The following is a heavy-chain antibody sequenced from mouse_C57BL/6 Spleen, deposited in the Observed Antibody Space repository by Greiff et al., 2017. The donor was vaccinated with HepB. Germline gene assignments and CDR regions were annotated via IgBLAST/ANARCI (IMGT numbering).Heavy chain of an antibody. V-gene: IGHV1-7*01. CDR3: ARSYDYPFAY. CDR2: INPSSGYT. J-gene: IGHJ3*01. CDR1: GYTFTSYW. D-gene: IGHD2-4*01. Sequence: VQLQQSGAELAKPGASVKLSCKASGYTFTSYWMHWVKQRPGQGLEWIGYINPSSGYTKYNQKFKDKATFTADKSSSTAYMQLSSLTYEDSAVYYCARSYDYPFAYWGQGTLVTVSA.